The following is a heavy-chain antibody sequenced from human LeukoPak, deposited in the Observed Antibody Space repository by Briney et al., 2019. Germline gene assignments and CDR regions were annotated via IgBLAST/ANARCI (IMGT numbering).Heavy chain of an antibody. J-gene: IGHJ4*02. D-gene: IGHD3-10*01. CDR3: ARQWGRGSGSYLAY. CDR1: GYSFTSYW. Sequence: ESLKISCKGSGYSFTSYWIAWVRQMPGKGLEWVGVIYPGDSDTTYSPSFQGQVTISADKSISTAYLQWSSLRASDTAMYYCARQWGRGSGSYLAYWGQGTLVTVSS. V-gene: IGHV5-51*01. CDR2: IYPGDSDT.